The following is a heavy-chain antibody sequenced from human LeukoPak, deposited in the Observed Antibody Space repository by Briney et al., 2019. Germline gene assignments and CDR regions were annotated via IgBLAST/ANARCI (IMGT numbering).Heavy chain of an antibody. CDR2: ISSSGSTI. CDR1: GFTFSSYE. CDR3: AREVGSGYYGMDV. V-gene: IGHV3-48*03. J-gene: IGHJ6*02. Sequence: GGSLRLSCAASGFTFSSYEMNWVRQAPGKGLEWVSYISSSGSTIYYADSVEGRFTISRDNAKNSLYLQMNSLRAEDTAVYYCAREVGSGYYGMDVWGQGTTVTVSS. D-gene: IGHD1-26*01.